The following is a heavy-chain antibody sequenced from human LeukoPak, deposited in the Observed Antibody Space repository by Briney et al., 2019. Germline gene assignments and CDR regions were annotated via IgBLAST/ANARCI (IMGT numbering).Heavy chain of an antibody. V-gene: IGHV7-4-1*02. CDR3: ARDRPYCSSTSCPEYFQH. CDR1: GYTFTSYG. D-gene: IGHD2-2*01. J-gene: IGHJ1*01. Sequence: ASVKVSCTASGYTFTSYGISWVRQAPGQGLEWMGWINTNTGNPTYAQGFTGRFVFSLDTSVSTAYLQISSLKAEDTAVYYCARDRPYCSSTSCPEYFQHWGQGTLVTVSS. CDR2: INTNTGNP.